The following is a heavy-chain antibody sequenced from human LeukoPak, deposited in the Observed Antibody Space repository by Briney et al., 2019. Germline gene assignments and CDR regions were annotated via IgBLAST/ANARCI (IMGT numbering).Heavy chain of an antibody. CDR2: ISGSGGST. D-gene: IGHD6-13*01. CDR1: GFTFSSYA. CDR3: ARPHSSSWYYFDY. Sequence: GGSLRLSCAASGFTFSSYAMSWVRQAPGKGLEWVSAISGSGGSTYYADSVKGRFTISRDNSKNTLYLQMNSLRAEDTAVYYCARPHSSSWYYFDYWGQGTLVTVSS. J-gene: IGHJ4*02. V-gene: IGHV3-23*01.